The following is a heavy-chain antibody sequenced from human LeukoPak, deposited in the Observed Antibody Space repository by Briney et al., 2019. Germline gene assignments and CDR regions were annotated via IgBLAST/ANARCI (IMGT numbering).Heavy chain of an antibody. CDR2: INPNSGST. CDR1: GYTFTGYY. Sequence: ASVKVSCKASGYTFTGYYMHWVRQAPGQGLEWMGWINPNSGSTNYAQKFQGRVTMTRDTSISTAYMELSSLRSEDTAVYYCARDNSVGDIAWWFDPWGQGTLVTVSS. CDR3: ARDNSVGDIAWWFDP. D-gene: IGHD3-16*02. J-gene: IGHJ5*02. V-gene: IGHV1-2*02.